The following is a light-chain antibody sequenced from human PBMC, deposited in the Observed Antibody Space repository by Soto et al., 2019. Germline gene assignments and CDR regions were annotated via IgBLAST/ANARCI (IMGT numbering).Light chain of an antibody. J-gene: IGKJ5*01. V-gene: IGKV3D-20*02. CDR2: GAS. CDR1: ESFSSNF. CDR3: QQRSNWPPIT. Sequence: EVVLTQSPGTLSLSPGERATLSCRASESFSSNFLAWYQQKPGQAPRLLIYGASSRATGIPARFSGSGSGTDFTLTISSLEPEDFAVYYCQQRSNWPPITFGQGTRLEI.